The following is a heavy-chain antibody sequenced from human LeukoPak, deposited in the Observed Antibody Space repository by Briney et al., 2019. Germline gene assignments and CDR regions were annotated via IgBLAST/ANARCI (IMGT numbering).Heavy chain of an antibody. CDR3: ARGYYDFWSGYYPPPDY. J-gene: IGHJ4*02. CDR2: ISAYNGNT. CDR1: GYTFTSYG. Sequence: ASVKVSCKASGYTFTSYGISWVRQAPGQGLEWMGWISAYNGNTNYALKLQGRVTMTTDTSTSTAYMELRSLRSDDTAVYYCARGYYDFWSGYYPPPDYWGQGTLVTVSS. V-gene: IGHV1-18*01. D-gene: IGHD3-3*01.